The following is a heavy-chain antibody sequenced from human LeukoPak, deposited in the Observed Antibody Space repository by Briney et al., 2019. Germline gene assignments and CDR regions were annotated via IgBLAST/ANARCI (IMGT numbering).Heavy chain of an antibody. D-gene: IGHD3-3*02. Sequence: ASVKVSCKASGYTFTSYGISWVRQAPGQGLEWMGWIGAYNGNTNYAQKLQGRVTMTTDTSTSTAYMELRSLRSDDTAVYYCARVALAGDAFDIWGQGTMVTVSS. CDR3: ARVALAGDAFDI. V-gene: IGHV1-18*01. J-gene: IGHJ3*02. CDR2: IGAYNGNT. CDR1: GYTFTSYG.